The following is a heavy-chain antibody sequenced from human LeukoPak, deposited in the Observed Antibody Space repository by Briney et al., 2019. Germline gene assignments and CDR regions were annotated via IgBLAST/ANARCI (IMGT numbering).Heavy chain of an antibody. CDR3: ARDHYHKIHSVMVTAPDY. D-gene: IGHD2-21*02. Sequence: GSSVTVSCKASGYTFTSYAMHWVRQAPGQRLEWMGIINPTGGSTSYAQKFQGRVTMTRDTSTSTVYMELSSLRSEDTAVYYCARDHYHKIHSVMVTAPDYWGQGPLVIVS. CDR2: INPTGGST. V-gene: IGHV1-46*01. J-gene: IGHJ4*02. CDR1: GYTFTSYA.